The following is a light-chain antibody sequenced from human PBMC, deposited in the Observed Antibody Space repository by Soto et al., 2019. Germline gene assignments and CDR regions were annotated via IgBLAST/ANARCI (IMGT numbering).Light chain of an antibody. CDR2: RAS. J-gene: IGKJ5*01. CDR1: QSVSGY. CDR3: QQYTNWPPIT. V-gene: IGKV3-15*01. Sequence: EIVLTQSPGTLSLSPGERATLSCKASQSVSGYLAWYQQMPGQAPRLLIYRASTRATGVPARFSGSGSGADFTLTISNLQSEDFAVYYCQQYTNWPPITCGQGTRLE.